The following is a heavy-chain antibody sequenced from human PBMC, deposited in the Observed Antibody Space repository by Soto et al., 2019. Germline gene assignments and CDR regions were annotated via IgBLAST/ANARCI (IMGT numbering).Heavy chain of an antibody. CDR1: GGSFSDYY. J-gene: IGHJ5*02. CDR3: ARDQYSGYDFNWFDP. V-gene: IGHV4-59*01. CDR2: IYYSGST. D-gene: IGHD5-12*01. Sequence: SETLSLTCAVYGGSFSDYYWNWIRQPPGKGLEWIGYIYYSGSTNYNPSLKSRVTISVDTSKNQFSLKLSSVTAADTAVYYCARDQYSGYDFNWFDPWGQGTLVTVSS.